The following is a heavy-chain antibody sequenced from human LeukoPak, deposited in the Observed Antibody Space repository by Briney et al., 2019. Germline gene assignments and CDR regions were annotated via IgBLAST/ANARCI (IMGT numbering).Heavy chain of an antibody. CDR1: GYSFTSCW. V-gene: IGHV5-51*01. D-gene: IGHD3-16*02. CDR2: IYPGDSDT. Sequence: GESLKISCKGSGYSFTSCWIGWVRQMPGKGLEWMGIIYPGDSDTRYSPVFQGQVTISADKSISTAYLQWSSLKASDTAMYYCARLTLMITFGGVIAPFDYWGQGTLVTVSS. CDR3: ARLTLMITFGGVIAPFDY. J-gene: IGHJ4*02.